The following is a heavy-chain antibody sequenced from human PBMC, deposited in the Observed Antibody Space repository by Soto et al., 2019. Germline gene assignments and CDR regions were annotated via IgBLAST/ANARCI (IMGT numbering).Heavy chain of an antibody. D-gene: IGHD3-22*01. CDR1: GGTFSSYA. Sequence: SVKVSCKASGGTFSSYAISWVRQAPGQGLEWMGGITPIFGTANYAQKFQGRVTITADESTSTAYMELSSLRSEDTAVYYCARDFYYYDSSGYYWKNWFDPWGQGTLVTV. J-gene: IGHJ5*02. CDR3: ARDFYYYDSSGYYWKNWFDP. V-gene: IGHV1-69*13. CDR2: ITPIFGTA.